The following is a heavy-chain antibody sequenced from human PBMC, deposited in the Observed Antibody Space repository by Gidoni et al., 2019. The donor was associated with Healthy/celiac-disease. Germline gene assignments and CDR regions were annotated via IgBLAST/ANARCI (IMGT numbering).Heavy chain of an antibody. V-gene: IGHV4-30-2*01. CDR3: ASETGYSYAFDY. J-gene: IGHJ4*02. CDR1: VGSISSGGYS. CDR2: IYHSGST. D-gene: IGHD5-18*01. Sequence: QLQLQESGSGLVKPSQTLSLTCAVSVGSISSGGYSWSWIRQPPGKGLEWIGYIYHSGSTYYNPSLKSRVTISVDRSKNQLSLKLSSVTAADTAVYYCASETGYSYAFDYWGQGTLVTVSS.